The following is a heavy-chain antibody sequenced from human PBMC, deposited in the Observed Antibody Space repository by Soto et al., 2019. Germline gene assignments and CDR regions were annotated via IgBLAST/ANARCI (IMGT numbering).Heavy chain of an antibody. CDR2: IYYSGST. J-gene: IGHJ3*02. V-gene: IGHV4-31*03. CDR3: ARGHAPDAFDI. Sequence: QVQLQESRPGLVKPSQTLSLTCTVSGGSISSGGYYWSWIRQHPGKGLEWIWYIYYSGSTYYKPSLKRRVTISVDTSKNQFSLKLSSVTAADMAVYYCARGHAPDAFDIWGQGTMVTVSS. CDR1: GGSISSGGYY.